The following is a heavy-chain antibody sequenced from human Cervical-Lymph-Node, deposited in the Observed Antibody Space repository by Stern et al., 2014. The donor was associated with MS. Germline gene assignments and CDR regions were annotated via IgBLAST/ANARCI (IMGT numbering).Heavy chain of an antibody. V-gene: IGHV1-69*01. CDR3: ARRGSARRGSGWLAP. Sequence: QLVQSGAEVKKPGSSVKVSCKASGGTSNSHGISWVRQAPGQGLEWMGGIIPVLSTIDYAQKLQGRVPITAGESNSATYMGLSSLRSEDTAVYYGARRGSARRGSGWLAPWGQGTLVPVS. J-gene: IGHJ5*02. D-gene: IGHD3-10*01. CDR2: IIPVLSTI. CDR1: GGTSNSHG.